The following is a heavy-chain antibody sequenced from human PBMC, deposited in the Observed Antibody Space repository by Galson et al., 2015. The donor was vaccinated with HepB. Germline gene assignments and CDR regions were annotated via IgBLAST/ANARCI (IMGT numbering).Heavy chain of an antibody. V-gene: IGHV3-21*01. Sequence: SLRLSCAASGFTFSSYSMNWVRQAPGKGLEWASSISSSSSYIYYADSVKGRFTISRDNAKNSLYLQMNSLRAEDTAVYYCARLRGIVVVPAAIPRHYGMDVWGQGTTVTVSS. CDR2: ISSSSSYI. CDR3: ARLRGIVVVPAAIPRHYGMDV. D-gene: IGHD2-2*02. J-gene: IGHJ6*02. CDR1: GFTFSSYS.